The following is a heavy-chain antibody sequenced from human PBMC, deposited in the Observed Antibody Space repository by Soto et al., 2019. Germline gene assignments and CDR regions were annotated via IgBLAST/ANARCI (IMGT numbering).Heavy chain of an antibody. CDR1: GETFSGYV. J-gene: IGHJ5*02. CDR2: INHSGSA. D-gene: IGHD3-3*01. V-gene: IGHV4-34*01. Sequence: SETLSVTCAVYGETFSGYVWTWIRQPPGKGLEWIGQINHSGSAYYNPSLKSRDTISVHTSNSQFSLELRSVNAADTAVYFCARGREDFHAGSGPRWMWLAPWGQGTLVTVSS. CDR3: ARGREDFHAGSGPRWMWLAP.